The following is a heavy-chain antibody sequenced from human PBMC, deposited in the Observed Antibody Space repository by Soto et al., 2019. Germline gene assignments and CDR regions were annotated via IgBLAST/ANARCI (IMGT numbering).Heavy chain of an antibody. CDR2: IIPIFGTA. CDR1: GGTFSSYA. J-gene: IGHJ6*02. Sequence: SVKVSCKASGGTFSSYAISWVRQAPGQGLEWMGGIIPIFGTANYAQKFQGRVTITADKSTSTAYMELSSLRSEDTAVYYCASAGYYGSGSYYSPPGYYYGMDVWGQGTTVTVSS. V-gene: IGHV1-69*06. CDR3: ASAGYYGSGSYYSPPGYYYGMDV. D-gene: IGHD3-10*01.